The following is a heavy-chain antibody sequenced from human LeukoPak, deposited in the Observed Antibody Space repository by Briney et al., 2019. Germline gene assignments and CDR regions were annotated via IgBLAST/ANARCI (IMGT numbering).Heavy chain of an antibody. CDR3: VRDRELTY. J-gene: IGHJ4*02. Sequence: SETLSLTCTVSDGSVSIYYWNWIRQPPGKGLEWIGYIYNSGSSTIYNPSLQSRVTISVDMSKNQFSLRLSSVTTADTAVYFCVRDRELTYWGQGILVTVSS. CDR1: DGSVSIYY. V-gene: IGHV4-59*02. CDR2: IYNSGSST. D-gene: IGHD3-10*01.